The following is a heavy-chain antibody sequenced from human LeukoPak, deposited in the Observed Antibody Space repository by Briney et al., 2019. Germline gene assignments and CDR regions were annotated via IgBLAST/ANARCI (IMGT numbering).Heavy chain of an antibody. J-gene: IGHJ4*02. CDR3: AKDLTTLPDY. Sequence: GGSLRLSCAASGFTFSSYGMHWVRQAPRKGLEWVAFIRYDGSNKYYADSVKGRLTIFRDNSKNKLYLQMNSLRAEDTAVYYCAKDLTTLPDYWGQGTLVTVSS. CDR2: IRYDGSNK. V-gene: IGHV3-30*02. D-gene: IGHD4/OR15-4a*01. CDR1: GFTFSSYG.